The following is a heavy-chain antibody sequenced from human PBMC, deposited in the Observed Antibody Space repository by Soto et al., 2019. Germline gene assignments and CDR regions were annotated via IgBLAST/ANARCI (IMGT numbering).Heavy chain of an antibody. CDR3: ARDRHTLTADCYGMDV. CDR1: GFTFNFYS. D-gene: IGHD4-4*01. J-gene: IGHJ6*02. Sequence: EVQLVESGGGLVQPGESLRLSCAASGFTFNFYSMHWFRQAPGKGLEWVSYISGSSSTIYYADSVRGRFTISRDNAKNSLSLEMDGLRDEDTAVYFCARDRHTLTADCYGMDVWGQGTTVTVSS. CDR2: ISGSSSTI. V-gene: IGHV3-48*02.